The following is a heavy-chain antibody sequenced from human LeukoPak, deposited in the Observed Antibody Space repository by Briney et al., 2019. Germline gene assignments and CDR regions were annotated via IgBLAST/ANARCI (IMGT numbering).Heavy chain of an antibody. D-gene: IGHD1-26*01. J-gene: IGHJ6*03. V-gene: IGHV4-34*01. CDR3: ARTRRLGATHLLYYYYYMDV. CDR1: GGSFSGYY. Sequence: SETLSLTRAVYGGSFSGYYWSWIRQPPGKGLEWIGEINHSGSTNYNPSLKSRVTISVDTSKNQFSLKLSSVTAADTAVYYCARTRRLGATHLLYYYYYMDVWGKGTTVTVSS. CDR2: INHSGST.